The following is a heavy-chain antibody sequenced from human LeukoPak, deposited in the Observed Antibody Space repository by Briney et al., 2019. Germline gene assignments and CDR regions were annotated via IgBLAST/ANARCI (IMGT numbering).Heavy chain of an antibody. D-gene: IGHD1-1*01. Sequence: PGGSLRLSCAASGFTFSSYRMNWVRQAPGKGLEWVSSISSSSSYIYYADSVKGRFTISRDNAKNSLYLQMNSLRAEDTAVYYCARDLAPLVQLERRWGAFDIWGQGTMVTVSS. J-gene: IGHJ3*02. CDR1: GFTFSSYR. V-gene: IGHV3-21*01. CDR2: ISSSSSYI. CDR3: ARDLAPLVQLERRWGAFDI.